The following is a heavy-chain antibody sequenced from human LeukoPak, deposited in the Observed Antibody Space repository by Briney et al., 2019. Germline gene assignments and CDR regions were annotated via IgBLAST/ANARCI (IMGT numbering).Heavy chain of an antibody. J-gene: IGHJ6*02. CDR3: AGTPLESSGYYYGMDV. Sequence: GGSLRLSCAASGFTFSSYAMLWVRQAPGKGREYVSAISSNGGSTYYANSVKGRFTISRDNSKNTLYPQMGSLRAEDMAVYYCAGTPLESSGYYYGMDVWGQGTTVTVSS. CDR1: GFTFSSYA. D-gene: IGHD3-22*01. CDR2: ISSNGGST. V-gene: IGHV3-64*01.